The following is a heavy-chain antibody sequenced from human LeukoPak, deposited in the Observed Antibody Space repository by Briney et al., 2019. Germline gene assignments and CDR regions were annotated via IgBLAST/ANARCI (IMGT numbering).Heavy chain of an antibody. J-gene: IGHJ4*02. CDR2: ISSSSSLI. D-gene: IGHD3-10*01. CDR3: ARGGGPMIRSDFDF. Sequence: GGSLRLSCTASGFSFSFYSMNWVRQAPGRGLEWISYISSSSSLIYYADSVKGRFTISRDNAKNSLYLHMNSLKDEDTAVYYCARGGGPMIRSDFDFWGQGTPVTVSS. V-gene: IGHV3-48*02. CDR1: GFSFSFYS.